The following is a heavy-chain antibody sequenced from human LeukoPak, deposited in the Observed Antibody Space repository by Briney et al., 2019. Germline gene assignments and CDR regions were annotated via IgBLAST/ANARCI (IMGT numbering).Heavy chain of an antibody. CDR1: GGSISSSSYY. Sequence: PSETLSLTCTVSGGSISSSSYYWGWIRQPPGKGLEWIGSIYYSGSTYYNPSLKSRVTISVDTSKNQLSLKLSSVTAADTAVYYCATLSYYYDSSGYPFDIWGQGTMVTVSS. V-gene: IGHV4-39*01. J-gene: IGHJ3*02. D-gene: IGHD3-22*01. CDR3: ATLSYYYDSSGYPFDI. CDR2: IYYSGST.